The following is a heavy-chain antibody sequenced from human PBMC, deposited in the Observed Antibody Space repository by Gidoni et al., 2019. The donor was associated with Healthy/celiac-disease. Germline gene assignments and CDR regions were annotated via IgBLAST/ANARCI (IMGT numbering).Heavy chain of an antibody. V-gene: IGHV3-30*18. CDR3: AKGARDFDY. CDR2: ISYDGNTT. CDR1: GFTFSNYG. Sequence: QVQLVESGGGVVQPGRALRRACAAAGFTFSNYGMHWVRQAPGKGLEGGAFISYDGNTTYYADSVQCRFTISRDNSKNTLYLQMHSLRAEDTAVYYCAKGARDFDYWGQGTLVTVSS. J-gene: IGHJ4*02.